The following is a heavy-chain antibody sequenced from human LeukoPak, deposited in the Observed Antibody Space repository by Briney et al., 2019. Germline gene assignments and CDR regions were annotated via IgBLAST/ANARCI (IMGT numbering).Heavy chain of an antibody. CDR3: AREEVVVVAATVGHYFDY. CDR2: IIPIFGIA. Sequence: SVKVSCKASGGTFSSYAISWVRQAPGQGLEWMGRIIPIFGIANYVQKFQGRVTITADKSTSTAYMELSSLRSEDTAVYYCAREEVVVVAATVGHYFDYWGQGTLVTVSS. V-gene: IGHV1-69*04. CDR1: GGTFSSYA. J-gene: IGHJ4*02. D-gene: IGHD2-15*01.